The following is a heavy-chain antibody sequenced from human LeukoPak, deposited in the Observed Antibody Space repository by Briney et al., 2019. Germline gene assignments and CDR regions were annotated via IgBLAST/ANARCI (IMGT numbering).Heavy chain of an antibody. J-gene: IGHJ6*02. Sequence: SETLSLTCTVSGGSINSGTYYWGWIRQPPWKGLEWIGTIYYSGSTYYNPSLKSRVTISVDTSKIQFSLKLSSVTAADTAVYYCASLDCSSPSCAMDVWGQGTTVTVSS. CDR2: IYYSGST. CDR1: GGSINSGTYY. D-gene: IGHD2-2*01. V-gene: IGHV4-39*01. CDR3: ASLDCSSPSCAMDV.